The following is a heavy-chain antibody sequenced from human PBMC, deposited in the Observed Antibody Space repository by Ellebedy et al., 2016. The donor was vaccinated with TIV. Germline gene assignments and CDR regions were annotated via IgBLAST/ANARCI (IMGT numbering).Heavy chain of an antibody. CDR2: IDPTGSET. J-gene: IGHJ4*01. Sequence: GESLKISCQGAGYDFTRHWIGWVRQMPGQGLEWMGIIDPTGSETIYSPSLQGQVTISADNSINAAYLRWNSLKSSDTALYYCARLTATSTWYFDYWGHGTLVTVSS. V-gene: IGHV5-51*01. CDR1: GYDFTRHW. CDR3: ARLTATSTWYFDY. D-gene: IGHD6-13*01.